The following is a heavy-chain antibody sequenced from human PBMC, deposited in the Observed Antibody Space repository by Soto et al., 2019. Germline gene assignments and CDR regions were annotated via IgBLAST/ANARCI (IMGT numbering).Heavy chain of an antibody. V-gene: IGHV1-18*01. CDR1: GYTFTSYG. J-gene: IGHJ6*02. CDR3: ARDQVSWYDTYYYYGMDV. D-gene: IGHD6-13*01. CDR2: ISAYNGNT. Sequence: QVQLVQSGAEVKKPGASVKVSCKASGYTFTSYGISWVRQAPGQGLEWMGWISAYNGNTNYAQKLQGRGTMTTDTSTSTAYMELRSLRSDDTAVYYCARDQVSWYDTYYYYGMDVWGQGTTVTVSS.